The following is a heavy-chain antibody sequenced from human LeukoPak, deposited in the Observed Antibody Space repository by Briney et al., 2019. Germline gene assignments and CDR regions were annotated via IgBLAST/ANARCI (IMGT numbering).Heavy chain of an antibody. CDR3: ARRYDSSGYYSAIDY. Sequence: GGSLRLSWAASGFRFNTYWMSWVRQAPGKGLEWVANIKQDGNEKYYADSVKGRFTISRDNAKNSLYLQMNSLRAEDTAVYYCARRYDSSGYYSAIDYWGQGTLVTVSS. CDR2: IKQDGNEK. D-gene: IGHD3-22*01. CDR1: GFRFNTYW. J-gene: IGHJ4*02. V-gene: IGHV3-7*01.